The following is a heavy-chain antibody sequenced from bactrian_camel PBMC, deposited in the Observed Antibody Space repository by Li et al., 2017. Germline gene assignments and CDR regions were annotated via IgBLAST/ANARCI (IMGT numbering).Heavy chain of an antibody. D-gene: IGHD5*01. Sequence: QLVESGGGSVQAGGSLGLSCVASGFDDRPYCMGWFRQAPGNKREGVAAIGIDGSTRYRHSVKGRFTIPRDNAKNTLYLQLNSLTREDSAMYYCTRETQWVGYHEFAEYWGQGTQVTVS. V-gene: IGHV3S53*01. J-gene: IGHJ4*01. CDR1: GFDDRPYC. CDR2: IGIDGST. CDR3: TRETQWVGYHEFAEY.